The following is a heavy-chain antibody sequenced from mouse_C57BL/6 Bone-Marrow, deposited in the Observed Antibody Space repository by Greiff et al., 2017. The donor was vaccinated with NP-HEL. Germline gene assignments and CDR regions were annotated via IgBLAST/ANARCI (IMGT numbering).Heavy chain of an antibody. CDR1: GFTFSSYA. Sequence: EVQRVESGGGLVKPGGSLKLSCAASGFTFSSYAMSWVRQTPEKRLEWVATISDGGSYTYYPDNVKGRFTISRDNAKNNLYLQMSHLKSEDTAMYYCARGVSQLRPLAYWGQGTLVTVSA. V-gene: IGHV5-4*01. CDR3: ARGVSQLRPLAY. CDR2: ISDGGSYT. J-gene: IGHJ3*01. D-gene: IGHD3-2*02.